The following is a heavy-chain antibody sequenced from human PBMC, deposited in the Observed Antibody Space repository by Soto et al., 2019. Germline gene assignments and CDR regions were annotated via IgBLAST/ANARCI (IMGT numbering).Heavy chain of an antibody. CDR3: ATGDGGAYPPSTQFYYYGMDF. J-gene: IGHJ6*02. Sequence: EGQLVQSGAEVKKPGESLKISCQGSGYSFSSYWIGWVRQMPGKGLEWMGIIYPGDSDTRYSPSFQGQVTISADKSISTAYLEWSSLKASDTAMYYCATGDGGAYPPSTQFYYYGMDFWGQGTTVTVSS. CDR2: IYPGDSDT. D-gene: IGHD3-10*01. CDR1: GYSFSSYW. V-gene: IGHV5-51*01.